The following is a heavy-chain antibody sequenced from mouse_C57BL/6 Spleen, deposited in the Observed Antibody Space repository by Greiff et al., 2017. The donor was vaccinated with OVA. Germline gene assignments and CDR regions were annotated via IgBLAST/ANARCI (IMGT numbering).Heavy chain of an antibody. CDR1: GYTFTSYW. CDR3: ARSLGHYYAMDY. J-gene: IGHJ4*01. V-gene: IGHV1-53*01. CDR2: INPSNGGT. Sequence: QVQLQQSGTELVKPGASVKLSCKASGYTFTSYWMHWVKQRPGQGLEWIGNINPSNGGTNYNEKFKSKATLTVDKSSSTAYMQLSSLTSEDSAVYYCARSLGHYYAMDYWGQGTSVTVSS.